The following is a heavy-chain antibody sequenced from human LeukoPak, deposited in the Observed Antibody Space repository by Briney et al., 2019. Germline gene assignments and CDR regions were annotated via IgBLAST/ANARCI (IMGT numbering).Heavy chain of an antibody. CDR1: GGSISSSSYY. CDR2: IYYSGST. Sequence: SETLSLTCTVSGGSISSSSYYWGWIRRPPGKGLEWIGSIYYSGSTYYNPSLKSRVTISVDTSKNQFSLKLSSVTAADTAVYYCASGQQLVPNWFDPWGQGTLVTVSS. V-gene: IGHV4-39*07. J-gene: IGHJ5*02. D-gene: IGHD6-13*01. CDR3: ASGQQLVPNWFDP.